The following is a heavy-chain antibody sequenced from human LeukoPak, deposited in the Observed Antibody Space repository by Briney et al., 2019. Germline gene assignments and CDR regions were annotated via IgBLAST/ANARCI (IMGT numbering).Heavy chain of an antibody. Sequence: SETLSLTCTVSVGSIGRSSYYWSWIRQPPGKGLEWIGYIYYSGSTNYNPSLKSRVTISVDTSKNQFSLKLSSVTAADTAVYYCARHGGSMVRGVIYFDYWGQGTLVTVSS. D-gene: IGHD3-10*01. CDR2: IYYSGST. CDR3: ARHGGSMVRGVIYFDY. CDR1: VGSIGRSSYY. J-gene: IGHJ4*02. V-gene: IGHV4-61*05.